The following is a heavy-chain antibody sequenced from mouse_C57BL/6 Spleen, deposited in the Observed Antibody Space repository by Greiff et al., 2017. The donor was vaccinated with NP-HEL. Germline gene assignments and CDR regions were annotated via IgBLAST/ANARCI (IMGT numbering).Heavy chain of an antibody. CDR1: GFTFTDYY. D-gene: IGHD2-2*01. V-gene: IGHV7-3*01. Sequence: EVQRVESGGGLVQPGGSLSLSCAASGFTFTDYYMSWVRQPPGKALEWLGFIRNKANGYTTEYSASVKGRFTISRDNSQSILYLQMNALRAEDSATYYCARSYGYDVSYAMDYWGQGTSVTVSS. CDR2: IRNKANGYTT. CDR3: ARSYGYDVSYAMDY. J-gene: IGHJ4*01.